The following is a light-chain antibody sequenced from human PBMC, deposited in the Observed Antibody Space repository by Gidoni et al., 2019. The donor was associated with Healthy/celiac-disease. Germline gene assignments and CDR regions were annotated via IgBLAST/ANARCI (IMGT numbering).Light chain of an antibody. CDR1: QSLLHSNGYNY. J-gene: IGKJ1*01. Sequence: DIVMTQSPLSLPVTPGEPAPISCRSSQSLLHSNGYNYFVWYLQRPRQSPQLLIYLGSNRASGVPDRFSGSGSGTDFTLKISRVEAEDVGVYYCMQALQTTWTFGQGTKVEIK. CDR3: MQALQTTWT. V-gene: IGKV2-28*01. CDR2: LGS.